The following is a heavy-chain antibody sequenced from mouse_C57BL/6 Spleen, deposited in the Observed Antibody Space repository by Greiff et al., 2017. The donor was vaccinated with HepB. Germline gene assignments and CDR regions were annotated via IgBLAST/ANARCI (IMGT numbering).Heavy chain of an antibody. Sequence: LQESGPGLVKPSQSLSLTCSVTGYSITSGSYWNWLRQFPGNKLEWRGYISYDGSNNYNPSLKNRISITRDTSKNQFFLKLNSVTTEDTATYYCARRRANWEGEYFYHWGQGTTLTGPS. CDR2: ISYDGSN. CDR3: ARRRANWEGEYFYH. CDR1: GYSITSGSY. J-gene: IGHJ2*01. V-gene: IGHV3-6*01. D-gene: IGHD4-1*01.